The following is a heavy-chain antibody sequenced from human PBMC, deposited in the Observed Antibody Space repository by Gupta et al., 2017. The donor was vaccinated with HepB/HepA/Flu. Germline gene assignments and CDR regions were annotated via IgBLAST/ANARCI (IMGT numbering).Heavy chain of an antibody. CDR1: GLSTDRA. V-gene: IGHV3-9*02. J-gene: IGHJ6*02. CDR2: IYWNSDGA. CDR3: IKDIQPGGLDV. Sequence: EMQLEVPVGGLAQPGRSLGLSGVASGLSTDRAMHWVRQAPGKGLEWVSGIYWNSDGADYADSVKGRFTISRDNTKNSLYLQMNNLRVDDTALYYCIKDIQPGGLDVWGQGTTVTVSS.